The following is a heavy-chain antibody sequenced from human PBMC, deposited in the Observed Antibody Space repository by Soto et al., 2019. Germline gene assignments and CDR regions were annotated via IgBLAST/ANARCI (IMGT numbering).Heavy chain of an antibody. J-gene: IGHJ6*02. CDR2: IIPILGIA. D-gene: IGHD3-10*01. V-gene: IGHV1-69*08. CDR1: GGTFSSYT. CDR3: ARDRITMVRGVTLRYYYYYGMDV. Sequence: QVQLVQSGAEVKKPGSSVKVSCKASGGTFSSYTISWVRQAPGQGLEWMGRIIPILGIANYAQKFQGRVTITADKSTSTAYMELSSLRSEDTAVYYCARDRITMVRGVTLRYYYYYGMDVWGQGTTVTVSS.